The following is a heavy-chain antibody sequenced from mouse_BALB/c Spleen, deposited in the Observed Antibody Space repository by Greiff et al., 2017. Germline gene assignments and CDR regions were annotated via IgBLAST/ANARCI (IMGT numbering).Heavy chain of an antibody. CDR2: ISYDGSN. CDR3: ARQLGRRYFDY. Sequence: ESGPGLVKPSQSLSLTCSVTGYSITSGYYWNWIRQFPGNKLEWLGYISYDGSNNYNPSLKNRISTTRDTSKNQFFLKLNSVTTEDTATYYCARQLGRRYFDYWGQGTTLTVSS. J-gene: IGHJ2*01. D-gene: IGHD3-1*01. CDR1: GYSITSGYY. V-gene: IGHV3-6*02.